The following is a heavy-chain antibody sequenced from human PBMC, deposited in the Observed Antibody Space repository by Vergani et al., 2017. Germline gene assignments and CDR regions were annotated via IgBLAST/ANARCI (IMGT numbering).Heavy chain of an antibody. J-gene: IGHJ4*02. Sequence: QLQLQESGPGLVKPSETLSLTCTVSGGSISSSSYYWGWIRQPPGKGLEWIGSIYYRGSTYYNPSLKSRVTISVDTSKNQFSLKLSSVTAADTAVYYCARGGYYSQFDYWGQGTLVTVSS. V-gene: IGHV4-39*07. CDR3: ARGGYYSQFDY. CDR1: GGSISSSSYY. CDR2: IYYRGST. D-gene: IGHD3-22*01.